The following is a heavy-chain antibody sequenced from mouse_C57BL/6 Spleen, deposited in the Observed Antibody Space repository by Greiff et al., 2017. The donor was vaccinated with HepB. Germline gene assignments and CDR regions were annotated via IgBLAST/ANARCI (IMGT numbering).Heavy chain of an antibody. D-gene: IGHD2-3*01. Sequence: EVQLQQSGPELVKPGASVKISCKASGYSFTGYYMNWVKQSPEKSLEWIGEINPSTGGTTYNQKFKAKATLTVDKSSSTAYMQLKSLTSEDSAVYYCARSDGYYHWYFDVWGTGTTVTVSS. V-gene: IGHV1-42*01. CDR2: INPSTGGT. J-gene: IGHJ1*03. CDR1: GYSFTGYY. CDR3: ARSDGYYHWYFDV.